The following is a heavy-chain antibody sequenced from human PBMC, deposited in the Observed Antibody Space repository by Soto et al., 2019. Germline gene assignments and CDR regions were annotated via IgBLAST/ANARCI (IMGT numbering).Heavy chain of an antibody. V-gene: IGHV4-34*01. CDR2: INHSGST. Sequence: QVQLQQWGAGLLKPSETLSLTCAVYGGSFSGYYWSWIRQPPGKGLEWIGEINHSGSTNYNPSLKRRVTISVDTSKNQFSLKLSSVTAADTAVYYCARGLDIVVVPAAAVGADYWGQGTLVTVSS. J-gene: IGHJ4*02. CDR1: GGSFSGYY. CDR3: ARGLDIVVVPAAAVGADY. D-gene: IGHD2-2*01.